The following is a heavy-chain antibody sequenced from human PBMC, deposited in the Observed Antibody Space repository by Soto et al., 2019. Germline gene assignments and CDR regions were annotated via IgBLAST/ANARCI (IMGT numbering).Heavy chain of an antibody. CDR2: IRNQTYHETP. D-gene: IGHD6-25*01. CDR3: TGAESPDTADFSLY. Sequence: GSLRLSCTGSGFNFEYFAINWVRQAPVKGLECVGLIRNQTYHETPEYAAAVKGRFTISRNTPNVVAYLQMGSLRVADSAVYYCTGAESPDTADFSLYWGQGTPVTVSS. CDR1: GFNFEYFA. J-gene: IGHJ4*02. V-gene: IGHV3-49*04.